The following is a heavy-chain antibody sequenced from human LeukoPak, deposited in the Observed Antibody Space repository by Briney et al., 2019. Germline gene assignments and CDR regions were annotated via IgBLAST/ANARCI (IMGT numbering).Heavy chain of an antibody. CDR1: GFTFSSHW. D-gene: IGHD3-3*01. J-gene: IGHJ4*02. CDR2: ITNDGSST. V-gene: IGHV3-74*01. Sequence: GGSLRLSCVASGFTFSSHWMHWVRQAPGKGLVWVSRITNDGSSTTYADSVKGRFTISRDSAKSSLYLQMNSLRAEDTAVYYCARGVPYDSWSGPHYSDYWGQGTLVTVSS. CDR3: ARGVPYDSWSGPHYSDY.